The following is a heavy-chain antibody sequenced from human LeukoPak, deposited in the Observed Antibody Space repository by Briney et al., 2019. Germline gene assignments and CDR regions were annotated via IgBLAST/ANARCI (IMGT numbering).Heavy chain of an antibody. CDR2: IIPIFGTA. CDR1: GGTFSSYA. J-gene: IGHJ4*02. CDR3: ARDSTMYYYHSSGYSDY. D-gene: IGHD3-22*01. Sequence: SVKVSCKASGGTFSSYAISWVRQAPGQGLEWMGRIIPIFGTANYAQKFQGRVTITADKSTSTAYMELSSLRSEDTAVYYCARDSTMYYYHSSGYSDYWGQGTLVTVSS. V-gene: IGHV1-69*06.